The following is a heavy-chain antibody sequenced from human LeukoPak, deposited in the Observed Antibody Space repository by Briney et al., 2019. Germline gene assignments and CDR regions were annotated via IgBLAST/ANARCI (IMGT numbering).Heavy chain of an antibody. J-gene: IGHJ4*02. V-gene: IGHV3-23*01. CDR1: GFTFNTYD. CDR3: AKDSEQLSRFDY. Sequence: GGSLRLSCVASGFTFNTYDMSWVRQAPGKGLEWVSVISASGGSTYYTDSVKGRFIISRDNSKNTLYLQMNSLRAEDTAVYYCAKDSEQLSRFDYWGQGTLVTVSS. CDR2: ISASGGST. D-gene: IGHD6-13*01.